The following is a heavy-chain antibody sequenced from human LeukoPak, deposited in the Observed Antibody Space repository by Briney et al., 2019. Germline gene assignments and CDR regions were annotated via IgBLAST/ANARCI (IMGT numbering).Heavy chain of an antibody. CDR1: GFTFDDYA. Sequence: GGSLRLSCAASGFTFDDYAIHWVRQAPGKGLEWVSGINWNSGSKHYADSVKGRFTISRDNAKNSLFLQMNSLRPEDTALYYCAEDFSSGYYYFDYWGQGTLVTVSS. CDR2: INWNSGSK. CDR3: AEDFSSGYYYFDY. D-gene: IGHD3-22*01. J-gene: IGHJ4*02. V-gene: IGHV3-9*01.